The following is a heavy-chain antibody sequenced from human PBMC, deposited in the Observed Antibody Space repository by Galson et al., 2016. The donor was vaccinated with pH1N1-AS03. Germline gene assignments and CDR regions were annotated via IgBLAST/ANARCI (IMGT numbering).Heavy chain of an antibody. V-gene: IGHV3-9*01. J-gene: IGHJ3*01. CDR3: AKDMEEWRVDAVHV. CDR1: GFNFEKYA. D-gene: IGHD3-3*01. CDR2: ISGNTLKK. Sequence: SLRLSCAASGFNFEKYAMHWVRQAPGKGLEWVSGISGNTLKKTYAASVKGRFTISRDNAKNSLYLQMDSLRPEDTALYYCAKDMEEWRVDAVHVWGQGAMVIVSS.